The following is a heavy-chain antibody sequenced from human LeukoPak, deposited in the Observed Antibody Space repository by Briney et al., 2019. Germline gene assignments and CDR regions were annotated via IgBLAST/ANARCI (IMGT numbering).Heavy chain of an antibody. CDR3: ARDRYSSLTPYYYYYGMDV. V-gene: IGHV3-33*01. CDR1: GFTFSSYG. CDR2: IWYDGSNK. Sequence: GRSLRLSCAASGFTFSSYGMHWVRQAPGKGLEWVAVIWYDGSNKYYADSVKGRFTISRDNSKNTLYLQMNSLRAEDTAVYYRARDRYSSLTPYYYYYGMDVWGQGTTVTVSS. D-gene: IGHD6-13*01. J-gene: IGHJ6*02.